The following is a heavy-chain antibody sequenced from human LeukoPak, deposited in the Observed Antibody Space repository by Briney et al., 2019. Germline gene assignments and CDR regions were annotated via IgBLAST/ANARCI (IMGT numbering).Heavy chain of an antibody. CDR1: GFTFSSYS. V-gene: IGHV3-21*01. CDR2: ISSSSSYI. Sequence: PGGSLRLSCAASGFTFSSYSMNWVRQAPGKGLEWVSSISSSSSYIYYADSVKGRFTISRDNAKNSLYLQMNSLRAEDTAAYYCARECSGGSCYEDYWGQGTLVTVSS. D-gene: IGHD2-15*01. CDR3: ARECSGGSCYEDY. J-gene: IGHJ4*02.